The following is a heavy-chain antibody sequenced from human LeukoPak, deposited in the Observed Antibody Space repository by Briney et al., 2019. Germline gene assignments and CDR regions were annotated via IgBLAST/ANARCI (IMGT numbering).Heavy chain of an antibody. J-gene: IGHJ4*02. CDR3: AREHGGDSTDFDY. Sequence: ASVKVSCKASGGTFSSYAISWVRQAPGQGLEWMGGIIPIFGTANYAQKFQGRVTITADESTSTAYMELSSLRSEDTAMYYCAREHGGDSTDFDYWGQGTLVTVSS. V-gene: IGHV1-69*13. CDR1: GGTFSSYA. D-gene: IGHD4-23*01. CDR2: IIPIFGTA.